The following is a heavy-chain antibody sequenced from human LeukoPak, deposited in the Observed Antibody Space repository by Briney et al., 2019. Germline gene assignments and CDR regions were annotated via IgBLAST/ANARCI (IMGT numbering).Heavy chain of an antibody. D-gene: IGHD5-18*01. J-gene: IGHJ4*02. V-gene: IGHV1-69*04. CDR2: IIPILGIA. CDR3: ASFGIGDTAMVGGGFVY. Sequence: ASVKVSCKASGGTFSSYAISWVRQAPGQGLEWMGRIIPILGIANYAQKFQGRVTITADESTSTAYMELSSLRSEDTAVYYCASFGIGDTAMVGGGFVYWGQGTLVTVSS. CDR1: GGTFSSYA.